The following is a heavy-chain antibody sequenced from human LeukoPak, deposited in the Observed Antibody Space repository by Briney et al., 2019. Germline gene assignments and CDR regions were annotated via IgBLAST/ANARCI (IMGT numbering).Heavy chain of an antibody. CDR3: ARRGGSWLMDSDY. CDR2: IYFNGNT. V-gene: IGHV4-39*01. J-gene: IGHJ4*02. D-gene: IGHD1-26*01. CDR1: GVSISGTGYY. Sequence: SETLSLTCTVSGVSISGTGYYWGWIRQPPGKGLEWIGSIYFNGNTNYSPSLKSRVTISLDTSKNQFSLKMNSVTAADTAVYYCARRGGSWLMDSDYWGQGTLVTVSS.